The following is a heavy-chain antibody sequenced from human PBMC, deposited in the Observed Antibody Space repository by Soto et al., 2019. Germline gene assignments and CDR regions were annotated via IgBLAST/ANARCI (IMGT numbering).Heavy chain of an antibody. CDR1: GFTFSSYG. CDR3: ARDMGQWLNFDY. V-gene: IGHV3-33*01. J-gene: IGHJ4*02. D-gene: IGHD6-19*01. CDR2: IWYDGSNK. Sequence: QVQLVESGGGVVQPGRSLRLSCAASGFTFSSYGMHWVRQAPGKGLEWVAVIWYDGSNKYYADSVKGRFTISRDNSKNTLDLQMNSLRAEDTAVYYCARDMGQWLNFDYWGQGTLVTVSS.